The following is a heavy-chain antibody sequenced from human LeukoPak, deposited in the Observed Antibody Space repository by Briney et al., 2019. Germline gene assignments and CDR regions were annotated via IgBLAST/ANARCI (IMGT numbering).Heavy chain of an antibody. CDR3: ARYCSSTSCYSDY. CDR1: GYTFTGYY. D-gene: IGHD2-2*01. V-gene: IGHV1-2*06. Sequence: AASVKVSCKASGYTFTGYYMHWVRQAPGQGLEYMGRINPISGGTVYAQKFQGRVTMTRDTSITTAYMELTRLTSDDTAVYYCARYCSSTSCYSDYWGQGTRVTVSS. J-gene: IGHJ4*02. CDR2: INPISGGT.